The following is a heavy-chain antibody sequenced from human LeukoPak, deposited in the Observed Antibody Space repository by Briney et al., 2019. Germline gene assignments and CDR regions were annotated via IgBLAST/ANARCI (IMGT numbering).Heavy chain of an antibody. D-gene: IGHD5-18*01. CDR3: ARGLRGYSYGTPFDY. J-gene: IGHJ4*02. Sequence: SETLSLTCAVSGGSISSGGYSWSWIRQPPGKGLEWIGYIYHSGSTYYNPSLKSRVTISVDRSKNQFSLKLSSVTAADTAVYYCARGLRGYSYGTPFDYWGREPWSPSPQ. CDR2: IYHSGST. CDR1: GGSISSGGYS. V-gene: IGHV4-30-2*01.